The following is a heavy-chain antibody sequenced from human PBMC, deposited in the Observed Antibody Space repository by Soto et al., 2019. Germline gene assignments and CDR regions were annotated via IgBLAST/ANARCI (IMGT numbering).Heavy chain of an antibody. CDR3: ASPMASSSSLVFDY. J-gene: IGHJ4*02. V-gene: IGHV4-39*01. CDR1: GGSISSSSYY. CDR2: IYYSGST. D-gene: IGHD6-6*01. Sequence: SETLSLTCTVSGGSISSSSYYWGWIRQPPGKGLEWIGSIYYSGSTYYNPSLKSRVTISVDTSKNQFSLKLSSVTAADTAVYYCASPMASSSSLVFDYWGQGTLVTVSS.